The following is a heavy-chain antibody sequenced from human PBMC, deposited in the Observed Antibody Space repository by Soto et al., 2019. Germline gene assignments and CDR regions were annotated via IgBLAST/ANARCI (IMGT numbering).Heavy chain of an antibody. J-gene: IGHJ5*02. Sequence: EVQLVESGGGLVQPGGSLRLSCVGSGFIFSDYSMNWVRQAPGKGLDWISHITSGSSTMYYADSVKGRFTISRDNAKNSLYLQLNSLRDEDTAVYYCARVRSDTIFGGFDPWGQGTLVTVSS. CDR1: GFIFSDYS. V-gene: IGHV3-48*02. CDR3: ARVRSDTIFGGFDP. CDR2: ITSGSSTM. D-gene: IGHD3-10*02.